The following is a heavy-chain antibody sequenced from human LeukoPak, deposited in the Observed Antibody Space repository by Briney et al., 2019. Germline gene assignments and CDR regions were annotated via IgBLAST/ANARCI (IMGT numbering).Heavy chain of an antibody. J-gene: IGHJ4*02. V-gene: IGHV3-11*01. D-gene: IGHD6-13*01. CDR2: ISASGDTI. CDR1: GFTFSDYY. Sequence: GGSLRLSCAASGFTFSDYYMTWIRQAPGNGPEWVSYISASGDTISYADSVKGRFTISRDNAKNSLYLQMNSLRAEDTAVFYCARVGVIAAAGTYDNWGQGALVTVSS. CDR3: ARVGVIAAAGTYDN.